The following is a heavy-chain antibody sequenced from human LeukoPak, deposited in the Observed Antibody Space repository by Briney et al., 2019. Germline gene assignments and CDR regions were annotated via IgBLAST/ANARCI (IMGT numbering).Heavy chain of an antibody. CDR2: ISGSGGST. D-gene: IGHD3-3*01. CDR3: AKDSSVQTFYDFWSGYYTGGWFDY. Sequence: GGSLRLSCAASGFTFSSYAMSWVRQAPGKGLEWVSAISGSGGSTYYADSVKGRFTISRDNSKNTLYLQMNSLRAEDTAVYYCAKDSSVQTFYDFWSGYYTGGWFDYWGQGTLVTVSS. J-gene: IGHJ4*02. CDR1: GFTFSSYA. V-gene: IGHV3-23*01.